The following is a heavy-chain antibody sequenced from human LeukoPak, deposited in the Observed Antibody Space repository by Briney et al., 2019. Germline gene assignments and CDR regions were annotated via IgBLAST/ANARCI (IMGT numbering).Heavy chain of an antibody. Sequence: ASVKVSCKASGGTFSSYAISWVRQAPGQGLEWMGRIIPILGITNYAQKFQGRVTITADKSTSTAYMELSSLRSEDTAVYYCARDLTGGSYWYFDLWGRGTLVTVSS. CDR1: GGTFSSYA. CDR3: ARDLTGGSYWYFDL. D-gene: IGHD2-15*01. V-gene: IGHV1-69*04. CDR2: IIPILGIT. J-gene: IGHJ2*01.